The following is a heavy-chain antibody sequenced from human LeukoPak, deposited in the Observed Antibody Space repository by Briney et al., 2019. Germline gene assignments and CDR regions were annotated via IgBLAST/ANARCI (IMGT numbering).Heavy chain of an antibody. D-gene: IGHD4-17*01. Sequence: PSGTLPLTCSVSSGSISSGSGWSWVRQPPGKGLEWIGEVYHSGSTNYNPSLKSRVTMSVDKSKNHFSLKLSSVTAADTAVYYCARGVNGALDSWGQGTLVTVSS. CDR1: SGSISSGSG. J-gene: IGHJ4*02. CDR2: VYHSGST. CDR3: ARGVNGALDS. V-gene: IGHV4-4*02.